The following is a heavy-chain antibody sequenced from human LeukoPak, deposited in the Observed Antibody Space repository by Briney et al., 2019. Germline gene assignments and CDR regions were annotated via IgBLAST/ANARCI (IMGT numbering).Heavy chain of an antibody. CDR3: VSSGGY. CDR1: GLTFSNTW. D-gene: IGHD6-25*01. V-gene: IGHV3-7*01. Sequence: PGGSLRLSCAGSGLTFSNTWMNWVRQAPGRGREWVAYIKPDGSGEYYMNSVRGRFTISKDNAKNTLSLQMNSLRVEDTAVYYCVSSGGYWGQGTLVTVSS. J-gene: IGHJ4*02. CDR2: IKPDGSGE.